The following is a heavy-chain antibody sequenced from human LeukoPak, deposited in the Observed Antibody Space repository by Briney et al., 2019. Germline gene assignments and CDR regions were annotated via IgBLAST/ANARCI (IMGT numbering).Heavy chain of an antibody. D-gene: IGHD3-22*01. CDR2: ITGSGGST. J-gene: IGHJ3*02. CDR1: EFTFSTYA. V-gene: IGHV3-23*01. Sequence: GRSLRLSCTAFEFTFSTYAMGWVRQAPGKGLEWVAVITGSGGSTYYADSVKGRFTISRDNSKNTLFLQMHWLKVQVTSVYDGDTDVISSSYGEDAFGIWGQGTVVTVSS. CDR3: DTDVISSSYGEDAFGI.